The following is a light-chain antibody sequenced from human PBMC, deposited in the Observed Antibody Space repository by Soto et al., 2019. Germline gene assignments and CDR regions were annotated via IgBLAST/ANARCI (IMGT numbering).Light chain of an antibody. CDR2: GAS. Sequence: EIVLTQSPGTLSLSPGDRATRSCRASQSLSSNYLAWYQQKPGQAPRLLIYGASSRASGIPDRFSGSGSGTEFTLTISSLEPEDCAVYYCQHYGRSAIFTLGPGTTVDIK. CDR1: QSLSSNY. CDR3: QHYGRSAIFT. J-gene: IGKJ3*01. V-gene: IGKV3-20*01.